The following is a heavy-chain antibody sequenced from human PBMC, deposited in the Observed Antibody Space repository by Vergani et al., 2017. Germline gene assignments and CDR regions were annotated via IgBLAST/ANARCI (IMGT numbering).Heavy chain of an antibody. D-gene: IGHD3-16*02. CDR2: VNHGGST. J-gene: IGHJ4*02. CDR3: ASIARAPTRRNPPPDY. V-gene: IGHV4-34*01. Sequence: QVQLQEWGAGLLKTSETLSLTCGVSGWSFSDYYWSWIRQAPGMGLGWIGEVNHGGSTNYNPSLKSRVSISVDTSKNQFSLQLTSVTAADSALYFCASIARAPTRRNPPPDYWGQGILVTVSS. CDR1: GWSFSDYY.